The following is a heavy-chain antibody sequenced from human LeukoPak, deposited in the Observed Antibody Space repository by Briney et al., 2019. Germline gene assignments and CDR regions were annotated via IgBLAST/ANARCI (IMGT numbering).Heavy chain of an antibody. D-gene: IGHD6-19*01. CDR3: ARDLAVAGRVERGMDV. Sequence: PSETLSLTCTVSGGSISSYYWSWIRQPPGKGLEWIGYIYYSGSTNYNPSLKSRVTISVDTSKNQFSLKLSSVTAADTAVYYCARDLAVAGRVERGMDVWGQGTTVTVSS. CDR1: GGSISSYY. CDR2: IYYSGST. J-gene: IGHJ6*02. V-gene: IGHV4-59*01.